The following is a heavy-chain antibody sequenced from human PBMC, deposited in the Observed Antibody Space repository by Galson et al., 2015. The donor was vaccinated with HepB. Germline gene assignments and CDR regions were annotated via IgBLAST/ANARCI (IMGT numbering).Heavy chain of an antibody. J-gene: IGHJ6*03. Sequence: SLRLSCAASGFTFSSYSMNWVRQAPGKGLEWVSSISSSSSYIYYADSVKGRFTISRDNAKNSLYLQMNSLRAEDTAVYYCARVRQQLPPYYYYYMDVWGKGTTVTVSS. CDR3: ARVRQQLPPYYYYYMDV. CDR1: GFTFSSYS. D-gene: IGHD6-13*01. V-gene: IGHV3-21*01. CDR2: ISSSSSYI.